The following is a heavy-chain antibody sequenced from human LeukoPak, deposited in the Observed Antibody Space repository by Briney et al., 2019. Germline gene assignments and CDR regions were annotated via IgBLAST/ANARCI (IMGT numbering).Heavy chain of an antibody. D-gene: IGHD6-19*01. J-gene: IGHJ3*02. CDR3: AKDPEGIAVAGTNGGAFDI. Sequence: PGGSLRLSCAASGFTFSDYYMSWIRQAPGKGLEWVSYVSSSGSTIYYADSVKGRFTISRDNSKNTLYLQMNSLRAEDTAVYHCAKDPEGIAVAGTNGGAFDIWGQGTMVTVSS. CDR1: GFTFSDYY. CDR2: VSSSGSTI. V-gene: IGHV3-11*01.